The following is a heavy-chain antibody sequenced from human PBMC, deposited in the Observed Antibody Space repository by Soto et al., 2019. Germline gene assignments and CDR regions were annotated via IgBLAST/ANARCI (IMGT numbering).Heavy chain of an antibody. V-gene: IGHV4-39*07. CDR2: IYHSGST. D-gene: IGHD1-26*01. CDR1: GGSISSSSYY. CDR3: ARGKWELLWTSTASDAFDI. J-gene: IGHJ3*02. Sequence: PSETLSLTCTVSGGSISSSSYYWGWIRQPPGKGLEWIGYIYHSGSTYYNPSLKSRVTISVDTSKNQFSLKLSSVTAADTAVYYCARGKWELLWTSTASDAFDIWGQGTMVTVSS.